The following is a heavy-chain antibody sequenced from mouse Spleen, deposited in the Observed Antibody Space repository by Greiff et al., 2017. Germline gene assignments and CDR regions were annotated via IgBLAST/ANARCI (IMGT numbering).Heavy chain of an antibody. CDR2: IYPRDGST. CDR3: ARRYYGSPYFDY. V-gene: IGHV1-78*01. Sequence: VQVVESDAELVKPGASVKISCKVSGYTFTDHTIHWMKQRPEQGLEWIGYIYPRDGSTKYNEKFKGKATLTADKSSSTAYMQLNSLTSEDSAVYFCARRYYGSPYFDYWGQGTTLTVSS. CDR1: GYTFTDHT. J-gene: IGHJ2*01. D-gene: IGHD1-1*01.